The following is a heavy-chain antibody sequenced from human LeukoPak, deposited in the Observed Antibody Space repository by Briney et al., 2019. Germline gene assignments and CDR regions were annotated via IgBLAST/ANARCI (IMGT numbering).Heavy chain of an antibody. CDR2: IIPIFGTA. J-gene: IGHJ6*03. D-gene: IGHD1-1*01. V-gene: IGHV1-69*05. Sequence: GASVKVSCKASGGTFSSYAISWVRQAPGQGLEWMGGIIPIFGTANYAQKFQGRVTITTDESTSTADMELSSLRSEDTAVYYCARDTRERDYYYYYMDVWGKGTTVTVSS. CDR1: GGTFSSYA. CDR3: ARDTRERDYYYYYMDV.